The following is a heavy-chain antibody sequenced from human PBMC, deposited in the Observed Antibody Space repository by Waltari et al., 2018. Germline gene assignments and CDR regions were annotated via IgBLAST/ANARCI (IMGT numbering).Heavy chain of an antibody. CDR3: AKVFFDYSDSSRDYYYYYLDV. CDR2: TYHTGTT. V-gene: IGHV4-4*02. D-gene: IGHD4-4*01. Sequence: QVQLQESGPGLVKPSGTLFLTCAVSGDSISSSNWWSWVRQSPGKGLEWIGETYHTGTTIYHPPLESRATISVDKSKNEFTLTLTSVTAADTAVYYCAKVFFDYSDSSRDYYYYYLDVWGKGTTVTVSS. J-gene: IGHJ6*03. CDR1: GDSISSSNW.